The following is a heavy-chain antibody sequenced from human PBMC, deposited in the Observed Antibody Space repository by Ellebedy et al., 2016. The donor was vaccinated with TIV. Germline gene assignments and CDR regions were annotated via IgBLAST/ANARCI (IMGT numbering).Heavy chain of an antibody. J-gene: IGHJ4*02. CDR2: INPSGGST. CDR3: ARAHSTGFDY. Sequence: ASVKVSCKASGYTFTNYYMHWVRQAPGQGLEWMGIINPSGGSTTYAQKFQGRVTMTGDTSTTTVYMELSSLRSDDTAVYYCARAHSTGFDYWGQGTLVTVSS. V-gene: IGHV1-46*01. CDR1: GYTFTNYY. D-gene: IGHD1-1*01.